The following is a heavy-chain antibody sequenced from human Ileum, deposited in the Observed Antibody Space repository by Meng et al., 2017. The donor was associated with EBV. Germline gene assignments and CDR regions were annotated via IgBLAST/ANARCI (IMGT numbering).Heavy chain of an antibody. CDR2: LSYCGSTTPHYTGTT. D-gene: IGHD1-1*01. CDR1: GSTISSELHS. J-gene: IGHJ5*01. Sequence: GAGIEAHLRSCPSTYPSPGSTISSELHSGAWVPQPPGKGLEWIGSLSYCGSTTPHYTGTTGYNPSLWSRVTLSVDTSKNQVSLRLTSVTAADTAVYYCARVVTTGNSGRGWFDSWGQGTLVTVSS. CDR3: ARVVTTGNSGRGWFDS. V-gene: IGHV4-39*07.